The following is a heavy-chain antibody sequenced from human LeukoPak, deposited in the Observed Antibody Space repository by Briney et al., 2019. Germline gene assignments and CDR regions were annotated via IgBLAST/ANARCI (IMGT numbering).Heavy chain of an antibody. J-gene: IGHJ4*02. Sequence: GGSLRLSCAASGFTFSSYATSWVRQAPGKGLEWVSAISGSGGSTYYADSVKGRFTISRDNSKNTLYLQMNSLGAEDTAVYYCSIGPQRYCSGGYCYGDYWGQGTLVTVSS. CDR2: ISGSGGST. CDR3: SIGPQRYCSGGYCYGDY. V-gene: IGHV3-23*01. CDR1: GFTFSSYA. D-gene: IGHD2-15*01.